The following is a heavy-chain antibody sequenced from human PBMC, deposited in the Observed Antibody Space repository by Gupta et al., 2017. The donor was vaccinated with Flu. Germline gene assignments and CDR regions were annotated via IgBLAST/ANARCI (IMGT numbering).Heavy chain of an antibody. CDR2: INPNSGGT. Sequence: QAPGQGLEWMGWINPNSGGTNYAQKFQGRVTMTRDTSISTAYMELSRLRSDDTAVYYCARECVGPTSHDAFDIWGQGTMVTVSS. V-gene: IGHV1-2*02. CDR3: ARECVGPTSHDAFDI. J-gene: IGHJ3*02. D-gene: IGHD1-26*01.